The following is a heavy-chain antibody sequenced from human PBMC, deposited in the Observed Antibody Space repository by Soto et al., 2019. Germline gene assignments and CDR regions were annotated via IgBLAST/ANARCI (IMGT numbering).Heavy chain of an antibody. Sequence: SCKASGYSFTDYHIHWVRQAPGQGLEWLGRINPKSGGTSTAQKFQGWVTMTTDTSISTASMELTRLTSDDTAIYYCARGDSTDCSNGVCSFFYNHGMDVWGQGTTV. CDR2: INPKSGGT. CDR1: GYSFTDYH. D-gene: IGHD2-8*01. V-gene: IGHV1-2*04. J-gene: IGHJ6*02. CDR3: ARGDSTDCSNGVCSFFYNHGMDV.